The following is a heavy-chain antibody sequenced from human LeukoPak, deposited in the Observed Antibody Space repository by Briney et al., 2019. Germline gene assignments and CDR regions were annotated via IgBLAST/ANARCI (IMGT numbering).Heavy chain of an antibody. Sequence: SVKVSCKASGGTFCSYAISWVRQAPGQGLEWMGGIIPIFGTANYAQKFQGRVTITADESTSTAYMELSSLRSEDTAVYYCARGSWFGEFPFDYWGQGTLVTVSS. D-gene: IGHD3-10*01. J-gene: IGHJ4*02. CDR3: ARGSWFGEFPFDY. V-gene: IGHV1-69*01. CDR2: IIPIFGTA. CDR1: GGTFCSYA.